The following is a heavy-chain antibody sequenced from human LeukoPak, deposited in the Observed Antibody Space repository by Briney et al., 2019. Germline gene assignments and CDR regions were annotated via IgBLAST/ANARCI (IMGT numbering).Heavy chain of an antibody. Sequence: GGSLRLSCAASGFIVSDHYMNWVRQAPGKGLEWVSVMYSGGSIYYADSVKGRFTISRDNSRNTLFLQMDSLRADDTAVYYCARDLSITMIRGVTFDYWGQGALVTVSS. D-gene: IGHD3-10*01. CDR1: GFIVSDHY. V-gene: IGHV3-53*01. CDR3: ARDLSITMIRGVTFDY. CDR2: MYSGGSI. J-gene: IGHJ4*02.